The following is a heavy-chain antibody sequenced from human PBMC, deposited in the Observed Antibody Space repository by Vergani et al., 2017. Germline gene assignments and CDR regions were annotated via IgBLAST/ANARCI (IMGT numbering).Heavy chain of an antibody. J-gene: IGHJ4*02. Sequence: VQLVESGAEVKKPGASVKVSCKASGYTFTSYYMHWVRQAPGQGLEWMGIINPSGGSTSYAQKFQGRVTMTRDTSTSTVYMELSSLRSEDTAVYYCAAGIWSGYWAYYFDYWGQGTLVTVSS. CDR2: INPSGGST. CDR1: GYTFTSYY. CDR3: AAGIWSGYWAYYFDY. D-gene: IGHD3-3*01. V-gene: IGHV1-46*01.